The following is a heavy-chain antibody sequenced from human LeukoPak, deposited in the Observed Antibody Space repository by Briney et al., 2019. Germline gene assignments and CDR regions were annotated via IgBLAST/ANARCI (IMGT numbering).Heavy chain of an antibody. J-gene: IGHJ4*02. D-gene: IGHD3-3*01. CDR2: IWYDGSSK. Sequence: PGGSLRLSCAASGFTFSTYGIHWVRQAPGKGLEWVAVIWYDGSSKYYADSVKGRFTISRDNSKNTLYLQMNSLRAEDTAVYYCARAFGVVIIGTLNDYWGQGTLVTVSS. CDR3: ARAFGVVIIGTLNDY. V-gene: IGHV3-33*01. CDR1: GFTFSTYG.